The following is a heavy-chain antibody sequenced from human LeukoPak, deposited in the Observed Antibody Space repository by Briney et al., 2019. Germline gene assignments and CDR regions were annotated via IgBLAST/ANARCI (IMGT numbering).Heavy chain of an antibody. Sequence: GGSLRLSCGASGFTFSGYWMTWVRKAPGKGLEWVANIKQDGSEKNYVDSVKARFTISRHNAQNSQLLQMNSLSAEDTAVYYCAKDLISHRGVGSSEKIDYWGQGILLTVSS. J-gene: IGHJ4*02. CDR1: GFTFSGYW. V-gene: IGHV3-7*03. CDR2: IKQDGSEK. D-gene: IGHD3-10*01. CDR3: AKDLISHRGVGSSEKIDY.